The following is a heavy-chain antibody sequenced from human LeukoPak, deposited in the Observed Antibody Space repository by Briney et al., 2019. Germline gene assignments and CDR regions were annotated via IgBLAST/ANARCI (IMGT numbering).Heavy chain of an antibody. CDR2: INNSGSN. CDR3: ATCFIEVGAAGTGDY. CDR1: GGSFSGYY. D-gene: IGHD6-13*01. V-gene: IGHV4-34*01. J-gene: IGHJ4*02. Sequence: PSETLSLTCAVYGGSFSGYYWSWIRQPPGKGLEWIGEINNSGSNNYNPSLKSRVTISVDTTKNQFSLKLSYVTAADTAVYYCATCFIEVGAAGTGDYWGQGTLVTVSS.